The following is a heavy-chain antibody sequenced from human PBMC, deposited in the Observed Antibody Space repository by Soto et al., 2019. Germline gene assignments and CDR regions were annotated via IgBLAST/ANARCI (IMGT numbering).Heavy chain of an antibody. D-gene: IGHD6-13*01. J-gene: IGHJ5*01. CDR1: GYTFTSYE. Sequence: QVLLVQSGAEVKKPGASVKVSCEASGYTFTSYEINCVRQATGQGLEWMGWMNPNNGNTGYAQKFQGRVTMTRNTSISTAYMELSSLRSEDTAMYYCARGDSFTSSWYWFDSWGQGTPVTVSS. V-gene: IGHV1-8*01. CDR3: ARGDSFTSSWYWFDS. CDR2: MNPNNGNT.